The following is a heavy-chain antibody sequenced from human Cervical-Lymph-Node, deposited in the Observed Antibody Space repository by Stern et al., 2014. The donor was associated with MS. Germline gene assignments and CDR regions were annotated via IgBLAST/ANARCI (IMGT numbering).Heavy chain of an antibody. CDR3: ARDGMTAATYYFDF. V-gene: IGHV1-46*01. CDR1: GYSFTSYY. D-gene: IGHD6-13*01. J-gene: IGHJ4*02. Sequence: QVQLVQSGAEVKKPGASVKVSCKASGYSFTSYYMHWVRQAPGQGLEWMGIINPSGGRTNYAQKFQDRVTMTRDTSTSTVYMSSLRSEDTALYYCARDGMTAATYYFDFWGQGTVVTVSS. CDR2: INPSGGRT.